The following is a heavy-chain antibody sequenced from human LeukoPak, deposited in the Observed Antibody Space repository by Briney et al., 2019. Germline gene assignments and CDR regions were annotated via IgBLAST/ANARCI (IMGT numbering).Heavy chain of an antibody. CDR1: GGSISSYY. J-gene: IGHJ4*02. D-gene: IGHD6-13*01. V-gene: IGHV4-59*01. CDR3: ARRRGINSSWYLYGEPLFDY. CDR2: IYYSGST. Sequence: SETLSLTCTVSGGSISSYYWSWIRQPPGKGLEWIGYIYYSGSTNYNPSLKSRVTIPVDTSKNQFSLKLSSVTAADTAVYHCARRRGINSSWYLYGEPLFDYWGQGTLVTVSS.